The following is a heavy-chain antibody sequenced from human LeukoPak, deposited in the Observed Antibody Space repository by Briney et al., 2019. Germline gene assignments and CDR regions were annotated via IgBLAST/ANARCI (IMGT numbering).Heavy chain of an antibody. CDR1: GGSISNYY. D-gene: IGHD4/OR15-4a*01. V-gene: IGHV4-59*08. CDR2: IYYSGST. Sequence: SETLSLTCTVSGGSISNYYWSWIRQPPGKGLEWIGYIYYSGSTNYNPSLKSRVTISVDTSKNQFSLKLNPVTAADTAVYYCARRVQDTFDIWGQGTMVTLSS. CDR3: ARRVQDTFDI. J-gene: IGHJ3*02.